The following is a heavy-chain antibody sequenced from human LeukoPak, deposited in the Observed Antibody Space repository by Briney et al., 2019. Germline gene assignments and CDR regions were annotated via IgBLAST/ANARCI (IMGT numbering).Heavy chain of an antibody. J-gene: IGHJ4*02. D-gene: IGHD6-19*01. CDR3: ASPEYSSGSYHPYYDY. V-gene: IGHV3-23*01. Sequence: VRXXPGXXXEWVSAISGSGSTTDYADSVKGRFTISRDNSKNTLYLQMNSLRAEDTAIYYCASPEYSSGSYHPYYDYWGQGTLVTVSS. CDR2: ISGSGSTT.